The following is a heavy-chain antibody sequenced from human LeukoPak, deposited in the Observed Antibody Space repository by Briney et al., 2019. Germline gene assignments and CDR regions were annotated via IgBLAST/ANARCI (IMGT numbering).Heavy chain of an antibody. CDR3: ARGHSGWYASDY. J-gene: IGHJ4*02. Sequence: SVKVSCKASGGTFSSYAISWVRQAPGQGLEWMGRIIPILGIANYAQKFQGRVTITADKSTSTAYMELSSLRSEDTAVYYCARGHSGWYASDYWGQGTLVTVSS. V-gene: IGHV1-69*04. CDR1: GGTFSSYA. CDR2: IIPILGIA. D-gene: IGHD6-19*01.